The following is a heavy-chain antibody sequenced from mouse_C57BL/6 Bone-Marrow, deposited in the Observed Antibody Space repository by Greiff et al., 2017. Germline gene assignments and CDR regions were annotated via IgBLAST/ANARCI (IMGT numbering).Heavy chain of an antibody. D-gene: IGHD1-1*01. CDR3: ARYYYGSRGCDY. V-gene: IGHV5-15*01. CDR2: ISNLAYSI. CDR1: GFTFSDYG. J-gene: IGHJ2*01. Sequence: EVKLMESGGGLVQPGGSLKLSCAASGFTFSDYGMAWVRQAPRKGPEWVAFISNLAYSIYYADTVTGRFTISRENAKNTLYLEMSSLRSEDTAMYYCARYYYGSRGCDYWGQGTTLTVSS.